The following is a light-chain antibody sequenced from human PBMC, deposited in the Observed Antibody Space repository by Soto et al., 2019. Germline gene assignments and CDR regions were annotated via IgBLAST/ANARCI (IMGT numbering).Light chain of an antibody. CDR2: DVS. V-gene: IGLV2-14*01. Sequence: QSALTQPASVSGSPGQSITISCTGTSSDVGGYNYVSWYQQHPGKAPKLKIYDVSYRPSGVSNRFSGSKSGNTASLTISGLQAEDEADYYCSSYTSSSTLVFGGGTKLTVL. J-gene: IGLJ2*01. CDR1: SSDVGGYNY. CDR3: SSYTSSSTLV.